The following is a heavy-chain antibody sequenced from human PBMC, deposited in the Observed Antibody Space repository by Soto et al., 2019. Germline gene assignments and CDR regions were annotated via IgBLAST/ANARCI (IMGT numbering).Heavy chain of an antibody. J-gene: IGHJ5*02. CDR3: ARGDRYSGSFSDYFDP. D-gene: IGHD1-26*01. CDR1: GASISTGGYS. V-gene: IGHV4-30-2*01. CDR2: IYESGRT. Sequence: SETLSLTCIVSGASISTGGYSWSWIRQPPGRGPEWIGYIYESGRTYYKPSLKSRASISMDKSRNQFSVRLTSVTAADTAVYFCARGDRYSGSFSDYFDPWGQGTLVTVSS.